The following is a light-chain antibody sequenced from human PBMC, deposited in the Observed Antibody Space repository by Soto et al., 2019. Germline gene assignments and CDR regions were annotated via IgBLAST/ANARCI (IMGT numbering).Light chain of an antibody. Sequence: DIQMTQSPSSLSASVGDRVTITCRTSQSVSSYLNWYQHKPGTAPKLLIYAASTLESGAPSRFSGSRSGTDFPLTISSLQPEDFATYYCHHSYNTPAFGQGTKVDIK. V-gene: IGKV1-39*01. CDR3: HHSYNTPA. CDR2: AAS. CDR1: QSVSSY. J-gene: IGKJ2*01.